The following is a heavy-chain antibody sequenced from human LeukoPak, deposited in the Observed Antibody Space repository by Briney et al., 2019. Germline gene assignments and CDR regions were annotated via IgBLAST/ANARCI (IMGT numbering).Heavy chain of an antibody. CDR2: ISSSGSTI. CDR3: ARALD. D-gene: IGHD3-16*01. V-gene: IGHV3-48*03. CDR1: GVSFKSFE. Sequence: GGSLRLSCAASGVSFKSFEMNWLRQTPGKGLEGLSYISSSGSTIYYADSVKGRFTISRDNAKNSLYLQMNSLRAEDTAVYYCARALDWGQGTLVTVSS. J-gene: IGHJ4*02.